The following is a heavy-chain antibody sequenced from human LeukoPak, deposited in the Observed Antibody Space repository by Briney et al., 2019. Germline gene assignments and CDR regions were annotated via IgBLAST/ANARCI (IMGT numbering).Heavy chain of an antibody. D-gene: IGHD1-26*01. Sequence: SETLSLTCTVSGGSINSYYWSWIRLPPGKGLEWMGYMHNSGSSSYNRSLKSRITMSVDTSKYQLFLKVTSVTAADTAVYYCARHGIAGANTYYFGVDVWGQGTTVTVS. V-gene: IGHV4-59*08. CDR2: MHNSGSS. CDR1: GGSINSYY. CDR3: ARHGIAGANTYYFGVDV. J-gene: IGHJ6*02.